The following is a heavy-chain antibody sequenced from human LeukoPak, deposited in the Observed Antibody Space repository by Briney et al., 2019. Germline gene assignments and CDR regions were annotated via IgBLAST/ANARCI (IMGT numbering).Heavy chain of an antibody. CDR2: INHSGST. Sequence: PSETLSLTCAVYGGSFSGYYWSWIRQPPGKGLEWIGEINHSGSTNYNPSLKSRVTISVDTSKNQFSLKLSSVTAADTAVYYCARQGQLVRSWYNWFDPWGQGTLVTVSS. CDR1: GGSFSGYY. J-gene: IGHJ5*02. V-gene: IGHV4-34*01. CDR3: ARQGQLVRSWYNWFDP. D-gene: IGHD6-6*01.